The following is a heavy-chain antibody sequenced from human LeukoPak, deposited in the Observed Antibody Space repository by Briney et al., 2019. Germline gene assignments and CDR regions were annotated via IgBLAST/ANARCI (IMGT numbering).Heavy chain of an antibody. CDR1: GFTFSNYG. CDR2: IWYDGSKK. V-gene: IGHV3-33*01. D-gene: IGHD2-2*01. J-gene: IGHJ4*02. CDR3: ARDLCSTTSCLDY. Sequence: GGSLRLSCVASGFTFSNYGMFWVRQAPGKGLEWVAVIWYDGSKKYYVDSAKGRFTISREDSENTLYLQMNSLRGEDTAVYYCARDLCSTTSCLDYWGQGTLVTVSS.